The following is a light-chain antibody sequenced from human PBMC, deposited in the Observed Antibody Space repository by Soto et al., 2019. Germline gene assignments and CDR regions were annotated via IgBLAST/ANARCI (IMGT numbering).Light chain of an antibody. Sequence: DIQMNQSTSSVSASVGDRDTITCRASEGISRWLAWYQQKPGKAPKLLIYAASNLQSGVPSRFSGSGSGTDFTVTIICLQPEDFAAYYCQQANSFPFTFGPVTKVDIK. CDR3: QQANSFPFT. CDR2: AAS. J-gene: IGKJ3*01. V-gene: IGKV1-12*01. CDR1: EGISRW.